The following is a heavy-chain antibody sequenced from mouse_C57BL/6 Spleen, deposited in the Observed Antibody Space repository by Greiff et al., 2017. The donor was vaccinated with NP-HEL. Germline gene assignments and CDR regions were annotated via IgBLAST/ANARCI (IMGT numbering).Heavy chain of an antibody. CDR1: GYTFTNHT. V-gene: IGHV1-78*01. CDR3: ARSGYYGSSYAYFDY. J-gene: IGHJ2*01. D-gene: IGHD1-1*01. Sequence: QVQLQQSDAELVKPGASVKISCKVSGYTFTNHTIHWMKQRPEQGLEWIGYIYPRDGSTKYNEKFKGKATLTADKSSSTAYMQLNSLTSEDSAVYFCARSGYYGSSYAYFDYWGQGTTLTVSS. CDR2: IYPRDGST.